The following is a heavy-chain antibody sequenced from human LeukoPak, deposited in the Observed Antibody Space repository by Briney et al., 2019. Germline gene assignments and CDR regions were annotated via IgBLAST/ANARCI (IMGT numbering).Heavy chain of an antibody. CDR3: ARLSTSWFFDY. Sequence: SETLSLTCTVSGGSISSFYWSWIRQPPGKGLEWIGYIFYSGSTNYNPSLKGRVTISVDTSKNQFSLKLSSVTAADTAVYYCARLSTSWFFDYWGQGTLVTVSS. V-gene: IGHV4-59*08. J-gene: IGHJ4*02. D-gene: IGHD6-13*01. CDR1: GGSISSFY. CDR2: IFYSGST.